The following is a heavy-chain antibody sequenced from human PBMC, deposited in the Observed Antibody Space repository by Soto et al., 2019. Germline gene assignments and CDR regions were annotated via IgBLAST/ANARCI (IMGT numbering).Heavy chain of an antibody. Sequence: EVQLVESGGGLVKPGGSLRLSCAASGFTFSSYSMNWVRQAPGKGLEWVSSISSSSSYIYYADSVKGRFTISRDNAKNSRYLQMNSLRAEDTAVYYCAIDKGGFGVVAYTKNCYYYGMDVWGQGTTVTVSS. CDR3: AIDKGGFGVVAYTKNCYYYGMDV. D-gene: IGHD3-3*01. CDR2: ISSSSSYI. V-gene: IGHV3-21*01. J-gene: IGHJ6*02. CDR1: GFTFSSYS.